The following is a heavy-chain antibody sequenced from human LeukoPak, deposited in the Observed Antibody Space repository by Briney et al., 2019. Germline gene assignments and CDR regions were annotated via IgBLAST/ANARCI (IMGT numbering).Heavy chain of an antibody. D-gene: IGHD3-10*01. V-gene: IGHV3-33*01. CDR3: ARDAAMVRGVIRNYYYGMDV. J-gene: IGHJ6*04. Sequence: GGSLRLSCAASGSTFSSYGMHWVRQAPGKGLEWVAVIWYDGSNKYYADSVKGRFTISRDNPKNTLYLQMNSLRAEDTAVYYCARDAAMVRGVIRNYYYGMDVWGKGTTVTVSS. CDR2: IWYDGSNK. CDR1: GSTFSSYG.